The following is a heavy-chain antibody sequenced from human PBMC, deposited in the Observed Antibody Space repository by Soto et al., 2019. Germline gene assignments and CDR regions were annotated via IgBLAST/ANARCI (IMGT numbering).Heavy chain of an antibody. J-gene: IGHJ4*02. CDR3: ARQTRYIGYALRPPYYFDY. Sequence: KPSETLSLTCVVSGGSISSNTYYWAWIRQAPGKGLEWIGTIYYSGITYHNPSLKSRVTISVDTSKNQFSLRLGSVTAADTAVYYCARQTRYIGYALRPPYYFDYWGQGLLVTVSS. V-gene: IGHV4-39*01. CDR1: GGSISSNTYY. D-gene: IGHD5-12*01. CDR2: IYYSGIT.